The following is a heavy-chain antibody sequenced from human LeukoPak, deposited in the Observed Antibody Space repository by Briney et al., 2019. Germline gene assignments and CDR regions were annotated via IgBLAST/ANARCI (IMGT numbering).Heavy chain of an antibody. CDR2: INHSGST. CDR1: GGSFSGYY. V-gene: IGHV4-34*01. D-gene: IGHD3-10*01. CDR3: ASHYYGSGSYYNIAH. Sequence: SETLSLTCAVYGGSFSGYYWSWIRQPPGKGLEWIGEINHSGSTNYNPSLKSRVTISVDTSKNQFSLKLSSVTAADTAVYYCASHYYGSGSYYNIAHWGQGTLVPVSS. J-gene: IGHJ4*02.